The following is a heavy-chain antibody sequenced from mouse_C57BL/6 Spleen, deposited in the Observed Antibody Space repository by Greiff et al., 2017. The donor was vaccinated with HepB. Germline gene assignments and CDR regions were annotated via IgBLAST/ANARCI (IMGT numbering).Heavy chain of an antibody. V-gene: IGHV1-69*01. J-gene: IGHJ3*01. Sequence: QVQLKQPGAELVMPGASVKLSCKASGYTFTSYWMHWVKQRPGQGLEWIGEIDPSDSYTNYNQKFKGKSTLTVDKSSSTAYMQLSSLTSEDSAVYYCASPGFAYWGQGTLVTVSA. CDR1: GYTFTSYW. CDR3: ASPGFAY. CDR2: IDPSDSYT.